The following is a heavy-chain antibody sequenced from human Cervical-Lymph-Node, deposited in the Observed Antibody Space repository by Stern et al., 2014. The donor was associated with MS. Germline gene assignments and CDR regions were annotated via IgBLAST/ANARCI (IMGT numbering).Heavy chain of an antibody. Sequence: QVTLRESGPTLVKPTQTLTLTCTFSGFSLSTDGVGVARIRQPPGKALEWLALIYWYDDKRYSPSLRSRLTITKDTSKTQVVLTVTYMDPVDTATYYCALTVRGRFVPWGQGTLVTVSS. J-gene: IGHJ5*02. CDR2: IYWYDDK. CDR1: GFSLSTDGVG. CDR3: ALTVRGRFVP. V-gene: IGHV2-5*01. D-gene: IGHD3-16*01.